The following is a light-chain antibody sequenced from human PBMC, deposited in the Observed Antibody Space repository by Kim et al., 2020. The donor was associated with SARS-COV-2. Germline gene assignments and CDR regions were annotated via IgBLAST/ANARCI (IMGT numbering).Light chain of an antibody. V-gene: IGKV1-5*03. CDR2: KAS. J-gene: IGKJ1*01. CDR3: QQYNSYST. Sequence: DIQMTQSPSTLSASVGDRVTITCRASQSTSDWLAWYQQKPGKAPKLLIYKASSLESEVPSRFSGGGFGTEFTLTISSLQPDDFATYYCQQYNSYSTFGQGTKVDIK. CDR1: QSTSDW.